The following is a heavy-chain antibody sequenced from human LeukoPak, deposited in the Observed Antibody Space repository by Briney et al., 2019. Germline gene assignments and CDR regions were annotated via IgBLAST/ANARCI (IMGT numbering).Heavy chain of an antibody. D-gene: IGHD5-18*01. J-gene: IGHJ4*02. V-gene: IGHV3-48*03. CDR2: ISGSSSNV. CDR1: GFTFSSYE. CDR3: ARGFRDTAMFLDY. Sequence: GGSLRLSCAASGFTFSSYEMNWVRQAPGKGLEWISAISGSSSNVYYAASVRGRFTISRDNADNSLYLQLNTMRAEGTAVYYCARGFRDTAMFLDYWGQGTLVTVSS.